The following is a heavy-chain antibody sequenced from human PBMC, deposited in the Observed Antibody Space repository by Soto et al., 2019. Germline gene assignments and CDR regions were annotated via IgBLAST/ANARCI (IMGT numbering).Heavy chain of an antibody. D-gene: IGHD7-27*01. CDR3: ARFSPNWVTHHYYSYGIDV. Sequence: PSGCLYLRCAASGGSVCVYDWGWIRQTPGKGLEWIGYIYYSGSTNYNPSLKSRVTITVDTSKNQFSLKLSSVTAADTAVYYCARFSPNWVTHHYYSYGIDVWGQGTTVTVSS. CDR2: IYYSGST. V-gene: IGHV4-59*02. CDR1: GGSVCVYD. J-gene: IGHJ6*02.